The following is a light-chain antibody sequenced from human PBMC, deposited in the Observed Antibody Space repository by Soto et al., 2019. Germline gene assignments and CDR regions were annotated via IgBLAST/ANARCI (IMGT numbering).Light chain of an antibody. V-gene: IGKV1-5*03. CDR1: HTISSW. CDR2: KAS. Sequence: DIQMTQSPSTLSGSVGDRVTITCRASHTISSWLAWYQQKPGKAPKLLIYKASTLKSGVPSRFSGSGSGTEFTLTISSLQPHGVATYYCQHYNSYSEAFGQGTKLEIX. CDR3: QHYNSYSEA. J-gene: IGKJ1*01.